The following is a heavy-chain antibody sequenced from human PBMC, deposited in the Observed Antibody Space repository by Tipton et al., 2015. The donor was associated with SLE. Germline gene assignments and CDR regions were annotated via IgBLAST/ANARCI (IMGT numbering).Heavy chain of an antibody. CDR3: AKLAEQLDTGWFQH. CDR2: ISGSGGST. CDR1: GFTFSTYR. Sequence: SLRLSCAASGFTFSTYRMNWVRQAPGKGLEWVSAISGSGGSTYYADSVKGRFTISRDNSKNTLYLQMNSLRAEDTAVYYCAKLAEQLDTGWFQHWGQGTLVTVSS. J-gene: IGHJ1*01. D-gene: IGHD6-6*01. V-gene: IGHV3-23*01.